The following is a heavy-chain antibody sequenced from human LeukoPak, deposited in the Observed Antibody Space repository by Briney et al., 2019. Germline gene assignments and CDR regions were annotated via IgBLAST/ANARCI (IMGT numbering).Heavy chain of an antibody. CDR3: ARIGYCSGGSCEWDGDYYYYYYMDV. CDR1: GGSISSSSYY. CDR2: IYYSGST. V-gene: IGHV4-39*07. D-gene: IGHD2-15*01. Sequence: SETLSLTCTVSGGSISSSSYYWGWIRQPPGKGLEWIGSIYYSGSTYYNPSLKSRVTISVDTSKNQFSLKLSSVTAADTAVYYCARIGYCSGGSCEWDGDYYYYYYMDVWGKGTTVTISS. J-gene: IGHJ6*03.